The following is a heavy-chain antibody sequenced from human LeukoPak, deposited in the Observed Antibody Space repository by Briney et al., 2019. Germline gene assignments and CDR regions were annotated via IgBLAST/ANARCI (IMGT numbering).Heavy chain of an antibody. CDR1: GFTLSSYS. Sequence: GGSLRLSCAASGFTLSSYSMNWVRQAPGKGLEWVSYISSTSSTIYDADSVKGRFTSSRDNAKNSLYLQMNSLRDEDTAVYYCARDFLYALDYWGQGTLVTVSS. CDR3: ARDFLYALDY. J-gene: IGHJ4*02. D-gene: IGHD5/OR15-5a*01. CDR2: ISSTSSTI. V-gene: IGHV3-48*02.